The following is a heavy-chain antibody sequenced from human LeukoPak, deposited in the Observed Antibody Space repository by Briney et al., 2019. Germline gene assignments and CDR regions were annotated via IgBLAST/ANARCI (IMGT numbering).Heavy chain of an antibody. CDR2: INAVNGNT. V-gene: IGHV1-3*01. CDR3: ARGPRAAANDY. CDR1: GYTFINYA. J-gene: IGHJ4*02. Sequence: ASVKVSCKASGYTFINYAINWGRQAPGQRLEWVGWINAVNGNTKYSPKFQGRVSITRDTSASTAYMELSSLTSEDTAVYYCARGPRAAANDYWGQGTLVTVSS. D-gene: IGHD6-13*01.